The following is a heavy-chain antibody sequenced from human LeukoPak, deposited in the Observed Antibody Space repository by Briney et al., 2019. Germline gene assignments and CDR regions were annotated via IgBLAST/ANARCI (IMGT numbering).Heavy chain of an antibody. CDR1: GGSFSGYY. J-gene: IGHJ4*02. CDR3: ASENYYDSSGYYY. D-gene: IGHD3-22*01. V-gene: IGHV4-34*01. Sequence: PKTLSLTCAVYGGSFSGYYWSWIRQPPGKGLEWIGEINHSGSTNYNPSLKSRVTISVDTSKNQFSLKLSSVTAADTAVYYCASENYYDSSGYYYWGQGTLVTVSS. CDR2: INHSGST.